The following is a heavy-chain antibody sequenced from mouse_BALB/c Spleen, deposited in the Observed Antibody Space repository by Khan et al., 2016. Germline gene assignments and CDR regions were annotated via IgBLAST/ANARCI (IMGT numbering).Heavy chain of an antibody. D-gene: IGHD2-3*01. CDR1: GFTFTDYY. CDR3: ARAIDVLLYFAV. CDR2: SRPKAEGYTT. V-gene: IGHV7-3*02. Sequence: VELVESGGGLVQPGDSLRLSCATSGFTFTDYYISWVRQPPGKALEWLGFSRPKAEGYTTESSASVKGRFTISRDNCQSILYLQLNNLRAEDSASYYCARAIDVLLYFAVCGSGTTVTVSS. J-gene: IGHJ1*01.